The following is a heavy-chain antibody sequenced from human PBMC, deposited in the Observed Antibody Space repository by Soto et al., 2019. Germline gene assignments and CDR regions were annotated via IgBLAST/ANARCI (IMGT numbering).Heavy chain of an antibody. J-gene: IGHJ6*02. CDR1: GFTFSSYA. CDR2: ISYDGSNK. V-gene: IGHV3-30-3*01. D-gene: IGHD3-16*01. Sequence: PGGSLRLSCAASGFTFSSYAMHWVRQAPGKGLEWVAVISYDGSNKYYADSVKGRFTISRDNSKNTLYLQMNSLRAEDTAVYYCAREGMNTEKYYYYYYGMDVWGQGNTVAV. CDR3: AREGMNTEKYYYYYYGMDV.